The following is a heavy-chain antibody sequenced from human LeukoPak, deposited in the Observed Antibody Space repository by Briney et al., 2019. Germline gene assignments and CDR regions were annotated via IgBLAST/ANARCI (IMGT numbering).Heavy chain of an antibody. CDR2: INPNNGDT. V-gene: IGHV1-2*02. CDR1: GYTFTGYY. D-gene: IGHD3-10*01. Sequence: ASVKVSCKASGYTFTGYYMHWVRQAPGQGLEWMGWINPNNGDTNYARNFQGRVTMTRDTSISTAYMELSRLRSDDTAVYYCARDPYGSGNYYFDYWGQGTLVTVSS. CDR3: ARDPYGSGNYYFDY. J-gene: IGHJ4*02.